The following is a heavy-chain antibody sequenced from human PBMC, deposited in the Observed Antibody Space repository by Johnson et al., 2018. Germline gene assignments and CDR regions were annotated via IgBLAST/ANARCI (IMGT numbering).Heavy chain of an antibody. CDR2: ISSSGTRI. CDR1: GFSVSDYY. J-gene: IGHJ6*02. V-gene: IGHV3-11*04. D-gene: IGHD1-14*01. Sequence: QVQLVQSGGGLVKPGGSXRLSCTASGFSVSDYYMSWIRQAPGKGLEWVSYISSSGTRIYYADSVKGLFTIYRDNAKNSLYLQMNSLRAEDTAVYYCARLHHLFGMDVWGQGTTVTVSS. CDR3: ARLHHLFGMDV.